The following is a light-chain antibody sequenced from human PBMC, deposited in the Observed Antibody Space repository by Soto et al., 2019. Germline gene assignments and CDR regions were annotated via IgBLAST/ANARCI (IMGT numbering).Light chain of an antibody. J-gene: IGKJ2*01. V-gene: IGKV3-20*01. CDR3: QQYGSSPQNT. CDR2: GAS. Sequence: EIVLTQSTGTLSLSPGERATLSCRASQSVRNNYLAWYQQKPGQAPRLLVYGASNRATGIPARFSGSGSGTDFTLTISRLEPEGFAVYYCQQYGSSPQNTFGQGTKLEIK. CDR1: QSVRNNY.